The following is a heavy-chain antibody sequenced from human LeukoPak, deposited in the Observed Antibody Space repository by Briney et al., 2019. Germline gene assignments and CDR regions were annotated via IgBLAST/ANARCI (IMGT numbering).Heavy chain of an antibody. Sequence: PSETLSLTCSVSGASISSNYWSWLRQPPGKGLEWIAYINYSGKTNSSPSLKSRVTISMDMSKNQFSLKLSSVTAADTAVYYCARGAGWYDYWGQGTLATVSS. CDR2: INYSGKT. V-gene: IGHV4-59*01. CDR3: ARGAGWYDY. CDR1: GASISSNY. D-gene: IGHD6-19*01. J-gene: IGHJ4*02.